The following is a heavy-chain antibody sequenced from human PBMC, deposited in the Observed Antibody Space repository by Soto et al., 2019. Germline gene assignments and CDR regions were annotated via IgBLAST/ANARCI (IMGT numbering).Heavy chain of an antibody. D-gene: IGHD5-12*01. Sequence: GGSLRLSCAASGFTFSSYGMHWVRQAPGKGLEWVAVIWYDGSNKYYADSVKGRFTISRDNSKNTLYLQMNSLRAEDTAVYYCARDLNPGYSGYDSAGYWGQGTLVTVSS. CDR3: ARDLNPGYSGYDSAGY. CDR2: IWYDGSNK. J-gene: IGHJ4*02. V-gene: IGHV3-33*01. CDR1: GFTFSSYG.